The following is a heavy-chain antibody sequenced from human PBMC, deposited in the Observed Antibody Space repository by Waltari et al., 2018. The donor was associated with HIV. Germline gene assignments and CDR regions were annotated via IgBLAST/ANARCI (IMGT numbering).Heavy chain of an antibody. CDR1: GGTFSSFA. CDR2: IIPMFGTT. D-gene: IGHD6-13*01. Sequence: QEQLVQSGAEVKKPGSSVKVSCKASGGTFSSFAISWVRQAPGQGLEWMGGIIPMFGTTKFPPRFQGRVAITADTSTNTIYMEVSSLTSEDTAVYYCAREGRQQLVFGYGLDVWGQGTTVIVSS. J-gene: IGHJ6*02. CDR3: AREGRQQLVFGYGLDV. V-gene: IGHV1-69*06.